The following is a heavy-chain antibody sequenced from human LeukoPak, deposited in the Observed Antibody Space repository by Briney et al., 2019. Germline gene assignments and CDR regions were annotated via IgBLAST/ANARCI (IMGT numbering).Heavy chain of an antibody. Sequence: PSETLSLTCAVYGGSFSGYYWSWIRQPPGNGLEWIGEINHSGSTNYNPSLKSRVTISVDTSKNQFSLKLSSVTAADTAVYYCARASRCSGGSCYPGTYYGMDVWGKGTTVTVSS. CDR1: GGSFSGYY. CDR3: ARASRCSGGSCYPGTYYGMDV. V-gene: IGHV4-34*01. D-gene: IGHD2-15*01. CDR2: INHSGST. J-gene: IGHJ6*04.